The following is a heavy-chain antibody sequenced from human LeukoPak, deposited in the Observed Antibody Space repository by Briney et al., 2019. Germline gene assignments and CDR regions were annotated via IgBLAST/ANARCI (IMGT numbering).Heavy chain of an antibody. Sequence: SSETPSLTCAVYGGSFSGYYWSWIRQPPGKGLEWIGEINHSGSTNYNPSLKSRVTISVDTSKNQFSLKLSSVTAADTAVYYCARGKRRVVVPAPYNWFDPWGQGTLVTVSS. CDR2: INHSGST. J-gene: IGHJ5*02. CDR1: GGSFSGYY. CDR3: ARGKRRVVVPAPYNWFDP. D-gene: IGHD2-2*01. V-gene: IGHV4-34*01.